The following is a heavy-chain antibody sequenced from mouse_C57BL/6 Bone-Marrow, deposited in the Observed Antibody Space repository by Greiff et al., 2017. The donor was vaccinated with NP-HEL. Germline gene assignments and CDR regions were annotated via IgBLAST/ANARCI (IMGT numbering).Heavy chain of an antibody. CDR2: IDPSDSYT. J-gene: IGHJ3*01. V-gene: IGHV1-59*01. CDR1: GYTFTSYW. CDR3: ARGDYYGSSYVWFAY. Sequence: VQLQQPGAELVRPGTSVKLSCKASGYTFTSYWMHWVKQRPGQGLGWIGVIDPSDSYTNYNQKFKGKATLTVDTSSSTAYMQLSSLTSEDSAVYYCARGDYYGSSYVWFAYWGQGTLVTVSA. D-gene: IGHD1-1*01.